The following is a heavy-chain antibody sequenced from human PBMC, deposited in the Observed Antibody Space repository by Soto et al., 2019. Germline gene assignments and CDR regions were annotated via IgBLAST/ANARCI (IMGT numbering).Heavy chain of an antibody. J-gene: IGHJ2*01. Sequence: PSEALSLTCAFSCGSIHSGTYFWSWVRQPPGKGLEWIGYIYHSGSAYYNPSLKSRVTISVDNSKNQFSLKVRSVTAADTAVYYCARNLREVEYWYFDLWGRGTLVTVSS. CDR1: CGSIHSGTYF. V-gene: IGHV4-30-2*01. CDR2: IYHSGSA. CDR3: ARNLREVEYWYFDL. D-gene: IGHD1-26*01.